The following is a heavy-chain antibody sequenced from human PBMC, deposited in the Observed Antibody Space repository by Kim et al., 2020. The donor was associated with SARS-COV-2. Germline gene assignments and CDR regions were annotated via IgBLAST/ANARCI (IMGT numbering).Heavy chain of an antibody. V-gene: IGHV7-4-1*02. J-gene: IGHJ4*02. D-gene: IGHD3-16*02. CDR1: GYTFTSYA. CDR2: INTNTGNP. Sequence: ASVKVSCKASGYTFTSYAMNWVRQAPGQGLEWMGWINTNTGNPTYAQGFTGRFVFSLDTSVSTAYLQISILKAEDTAVYYCARAMFGGVIVIKSGFDYWGQGTLVTVSS. CDR3: ARAMFGGVIVIKSGFDY.